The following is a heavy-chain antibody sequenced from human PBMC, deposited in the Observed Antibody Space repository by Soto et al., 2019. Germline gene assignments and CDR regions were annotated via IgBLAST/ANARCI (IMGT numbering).Heavy chain of an antibody. CDR3: ARKAFGEISYYYYGMDV. V-gene: IGHV3-33*01. Sequence: QVQLVEYGGGVVQPGRSLRLSCAASGFTFSTYGMHWVRQAPGKGLEWAAVIWSGGSNKYYADSVKGRFTISRDNSKNTLYLQMNSLRAEDTAVYYCARKAFGEISYYYYGMDVWGQGTTVTVSS. CDR2: IWSGGSNK. J-gene: IGHJ6*02. CDR1: GFTFSTYG. D-gene: IGHD3-10*01.